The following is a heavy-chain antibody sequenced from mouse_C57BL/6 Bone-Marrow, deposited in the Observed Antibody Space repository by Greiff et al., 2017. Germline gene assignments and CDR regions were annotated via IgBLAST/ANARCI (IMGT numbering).Heavy chain of an antibody. V-gene: IGHV14-3*01. CDR2: IDPANGNT. CDR1: GFNIKNTS. CDR3: ARVPDSSGYFAY. J-gene: IGHJ3*01. Sequence: EVQLQQSVAELVRPGASVKLSCTASGFNIKNTSMPWVQQRPEQGLEWIGRIDPANGNTKYAPKFQGKATITADTSSNTAYLQLSSLTSEDTAIYYCARVPDSSGYFAYWGQGTLVTVSA. D-gene: IGHD3-2*02.